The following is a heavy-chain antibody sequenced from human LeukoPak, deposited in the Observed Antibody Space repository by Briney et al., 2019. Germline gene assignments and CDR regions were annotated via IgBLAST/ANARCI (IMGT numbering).Heavy chain of an antibody. V-gene: IGHV1-69*13. D-gene: IGHD3-10*01. CDR2: IIPVFGTT. CDR3: ARGPSDYYQSARNRFFDY. CDR1: GGTFSSSA. J-gene: IGHJ4*02. Sequence: ASVKVSCKASGGTFSSSAINWVRQAPGQGLEWMGGIIPVFGTTNYAQKSQGRLTVTADESATTAYMKLSSLKSEDTAIYYCARGPSDYYQSARNRFFDYWGQGTLVTVSS.